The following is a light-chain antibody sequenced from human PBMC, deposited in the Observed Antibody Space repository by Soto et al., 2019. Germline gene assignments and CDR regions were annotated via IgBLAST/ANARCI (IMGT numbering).Light chain of an antibody. V-gene: IGKV3D-15*01. Sequence: DIVLTQSPDTLSLSPGESATLSCRASQSLGRYLAWYQQKPGQAPRLLIYDASTRATGIPARFSGSGSGTEFTLTITSLQSEDFALYYCQQYHNLWTFGQGTMVDI. CDR1: QSLGRY. J-gene: IGKJ1*01. CDR2: DAS. CDR3: QQYHNLWT.